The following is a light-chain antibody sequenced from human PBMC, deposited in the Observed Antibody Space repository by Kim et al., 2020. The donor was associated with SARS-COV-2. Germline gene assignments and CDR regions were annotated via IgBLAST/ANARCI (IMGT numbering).Light chain of an antibody. J-gene: IGKJ2*01. Sequence: EIVLTQSPGTLSLSPGERATLSCRASQSISSTYLAWYQQKPGQAPRLLIYGASSRATGIPDRFSGSGSGTDFTLTISRLEPEDFAVYYCQQCVSSPRYTFGQGTKLEI. CDR1: QSISSTY. CDR2: GAS. V-gene: IGKV3-20*01. CDR3: QQCVSSPRYT.